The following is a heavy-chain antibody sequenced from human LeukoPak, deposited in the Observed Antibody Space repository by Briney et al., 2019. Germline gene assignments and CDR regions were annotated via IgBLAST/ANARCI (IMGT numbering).Heavy chain of an antibody. CDR1: GGSISSFF. Sequence: SETLSLTCTVSGGSISSFFWSWIRQPPGKGLEWIGSMHYSGDTKYNPSLKSRVSLSIDTSKQQFSLRLSFVTAADTAVYYCARDLELERNRWNYFESWGQGTLVTVSS. D-gene: IGHD1-1*01. CDR3: ARDLELERNRWNYFES. J-gene: IGHJ4*02. CDR2: MHYSGDT. V-gene: IGHV4-59*01.